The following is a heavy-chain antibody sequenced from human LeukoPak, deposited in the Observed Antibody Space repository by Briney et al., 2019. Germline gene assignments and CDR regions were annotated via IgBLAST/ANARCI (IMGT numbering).Heavy chain of an antibody. V-gene: IGHV4-39*01. CDR1: GGSISSSSYY. D-gene: IGHD3-3*01. J-gene: IGHJ6*03. Sequence: PSETLSLTCTVSGGSISSSSYYWGWIRQPPGKGLEWIGSIYYSGSTYYNPSLKSRVTISVDTSKNQFSLKLSSVTAADTAVYYCARARGGILRFLEWLSKGAYMDVWGKGTTVTVSS. CDR2: IYYSGST. CDR3: ARARGGILRFLEWLSKGAYMDV.